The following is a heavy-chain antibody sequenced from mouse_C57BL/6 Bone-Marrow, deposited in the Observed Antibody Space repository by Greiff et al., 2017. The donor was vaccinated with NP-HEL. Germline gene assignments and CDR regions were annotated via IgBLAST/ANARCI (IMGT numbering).Heavy chain of an antibody. CDR3: TTSGPPSGAY. J-gene: IGHJ3*01. CDR2: IDPENGDT. Sequence: EVKLQESGAELVRPGASVKLSCTASGFNIKDDYMHWVKQRPEQGLEWIGWIDPENGDTEYASKFQGKATITADTSSNTAYLQLSSLTSEDTAVYYCTTSGPPSGAYWGKGTLVTVSA. V-gene: IGHV14-4*01. D-gene: IGHD3-1*01. CDR1: GFNIKDDY.